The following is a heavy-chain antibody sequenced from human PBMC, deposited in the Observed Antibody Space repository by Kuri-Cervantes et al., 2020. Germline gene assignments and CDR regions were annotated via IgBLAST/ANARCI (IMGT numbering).Heavy chain of an antibody. CDR2: INHSGST. CDR3: ARAPFMTNWFDP. CDR1: GGSISSSSYY. J-gene: IGHJ5*02. V-gene: IGHV4-39*07. Sequence: SETLSLTCTVSGGSISSSSYYWGWIRQPPGKGLEWIGDINHSGSTNYNPSLKSRVTISVDTSKNQFSLKLSSVTAADTAVYYCARAPFMTNWFDPWGQGTLVTDSS. D-gene: IGHD2-21*02.